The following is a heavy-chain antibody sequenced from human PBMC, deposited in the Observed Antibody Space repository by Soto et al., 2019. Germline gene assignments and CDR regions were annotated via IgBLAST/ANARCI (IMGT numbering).Heavy chain of an antibody. CDR2: VNPILSMS. V-gene: IGHV1-69*04. J-gene: IGHJ4*02. Sequence: VQLVQSGAEVKRPGSSVKVSCKASGDTFNFYSINWVRQAPGLGLEWMGRVNPILSMSNYAQRFQGRVTMPGDKSTSTAYMNLSGLRSEDTAIYYCATSYGSGYRAFDFWGQGALVTVSS. D-gene: IGHD3-10*01. CDR1: GDTFNFYS. CDR3: ATSYGSGYRAFDF.